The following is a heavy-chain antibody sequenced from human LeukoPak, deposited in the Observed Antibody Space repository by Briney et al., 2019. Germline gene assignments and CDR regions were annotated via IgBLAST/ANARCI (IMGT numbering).Heavy chain of an antibody. Sequence: PSETLSLTCTVSGGSISSYYWSWIRQPPGKGLEWIAYLFYSGSTDYNPSLESRVTISVDTSKNQFSLKLRSVTAADTAVYYCATVAVIRGVTYFDYWGQVTLVTVSS. J-gene: IGHJ4*02. CDR2: LFYSGST. CDR1: GGSISSYY. D-gene: IGHD3-10*01. CDR3: ATVAVIRGVTYFDY. V-gene: IGHV4-59*01.